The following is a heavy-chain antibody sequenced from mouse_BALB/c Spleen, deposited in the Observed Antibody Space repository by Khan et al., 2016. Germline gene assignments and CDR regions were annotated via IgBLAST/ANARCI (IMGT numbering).Heavy chain of an antibody. V-gene: IGHV9-2-1*01. CDR3: ARGYYYGSEAY. CDR2: INTETGEP. J-gene: IGHJ3*01. D-gene: IGHD1-1*01. CDR1: GYTFTDYS. Sequence: QIQLVQSGPELKKPGETVKISCKASGYTFTDYSMHWVKQAPGKGLKWMGWINTETGEPTYADDFKGRFAFSLETSASTAYLQINNLKNEDTATYFCARGYYYGSEAYWGQGTLVTVSA.